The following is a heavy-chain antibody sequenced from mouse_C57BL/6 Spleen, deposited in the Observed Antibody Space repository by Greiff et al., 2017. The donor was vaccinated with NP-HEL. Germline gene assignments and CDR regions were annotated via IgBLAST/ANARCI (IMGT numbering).Heavy chain of an antibody. CDR1: GYAFTNYL. V-gene: IGHV1-54*01. D-gene: IGHD2-5*01. CDR2: INPGSGGT. J-gene: IGHJ1*03. CDR3: ARTDSNSLGYFDV. Sequence: VNVVESGAELVRPGTSVKVSCKASGYAFTNYLIEWVKQRPGQGLEWIGVINPGSGGTNYNEKFKGKATLTADKSSSTAYMQLSSLTSEDSAVYFCARTDSNSLGYFDVWGTGTTVTVSS.